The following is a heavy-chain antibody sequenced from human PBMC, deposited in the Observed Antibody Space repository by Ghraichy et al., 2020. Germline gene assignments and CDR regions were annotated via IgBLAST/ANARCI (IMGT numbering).Heavy chain of an antibody. CDR2: ISYDGSTK. CDR1: RFTFSTYG. CDR3: AKTSLTFFYGSGSPFDY. D-gene: IGHD3-10*01. Sequence: GGSLRLSCAASRFTFSTYGMHWVRQAPGKGLEWVAIISYDGSTKYYADSVKGRFTISRDNSKNTLYLQMNGLKTEDTAVYYCAKTSLTFFYGSGSPFDYWGQGTLVTVSS. J-gene: IGHJ4*02. V-gene: IGHV3-30*18.